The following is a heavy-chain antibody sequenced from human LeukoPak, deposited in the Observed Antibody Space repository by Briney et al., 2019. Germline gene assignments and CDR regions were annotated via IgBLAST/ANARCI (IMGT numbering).Heavy chain of an antibody. CDR1: GYTFTSYY. CDR2: INPSGGST. V-gene: IGHV1-46*01. Sequence: GASVKVSCKASGYTFTSYYIHWVRQAPGQGLEWMGIINPSGGSTSYAQKFQGRVTMTRDTSTGTVYMELSSLRSEDTAVYSCARDLGGSTVWFDPWGQGTLVTVSS. CDR3: ARDLGGSTVWFDP. J-gene: IGHJ5*02. D-gene: IGHD1-26*01.